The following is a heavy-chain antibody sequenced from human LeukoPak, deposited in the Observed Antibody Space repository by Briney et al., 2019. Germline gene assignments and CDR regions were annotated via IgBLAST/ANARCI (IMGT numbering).Heavy chain of an antibody. CDR1: GFTFSSYS. D-gene: IGHD4-11*01. Sequence: GGSPRLSCAASGFTFSSYSMNWVRQAPGKGLEWVSSISSSSIYIYYVDSVKGRFTISRDNAKNSLYLQMNSLRAEDTAVYYCARGYSNYGYAFDIWGQGTMVTVSS. J-gene: IGHJ3*02. CDR2: ISSSSIYI. CDR3: ARGYSNYGYAFDI. V-gene: IGHV3-21*01.